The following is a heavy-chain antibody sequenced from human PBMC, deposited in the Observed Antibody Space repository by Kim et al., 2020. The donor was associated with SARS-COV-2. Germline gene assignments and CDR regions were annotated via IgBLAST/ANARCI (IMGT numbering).Heavy chain of an antibody. Sequence: YANSVKGRFTISRDTSKNTLYLKMNSLRAEDTAVYYCARGGFGYYYGMDVWGQGTTVTVSS. V-gene: IGHV3-53*01. D-gene: IGHD3-3*01. CDR3: ARGGFGYYYGMDV. J-gene: IGHJ6*02.